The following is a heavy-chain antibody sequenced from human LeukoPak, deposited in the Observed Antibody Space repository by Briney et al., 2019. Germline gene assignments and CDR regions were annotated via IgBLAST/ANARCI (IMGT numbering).Heavy chain of an antibody. CDR1: GGSFSGYY. CDR2: INHSGST. Sequence: SETLPLTCAVYGGSFSGYYWSWIRQPPGKGLEWIGEINHSGSTNYNPSLKSRVTISVEPSKNQFSLKLSSVTAADTAVYYCARGVDTAMVDPPFDYWGQGTLVTVSS. D-gene: IGHD5-18*01. J-gene: IGHJ4*02. CDR3: ARGVDTAMVDPPFDY. V-gene: IGHV4-34*01.